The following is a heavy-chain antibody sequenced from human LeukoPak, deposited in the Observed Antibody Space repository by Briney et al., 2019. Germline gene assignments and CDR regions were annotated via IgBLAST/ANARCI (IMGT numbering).Heavy chain of an antibody. Sequence: GGSLRLSCAASGFTFSSYGMHWVRQAPGKGLEWVAFIRYDGSNKYYADSVKGRFTISRDNSKNTLYLQMNSLRAEDTAVYYCAKSPWYYDSSGYYSVYFDYWGQGTLVTVSS. CDR2: IRYDGSNK. J-gene: IGHJ4*02. D-gene: IGHD3-22*01. V-gene: IGHV3-30*02. CDR3: AKSPWYYDSSGYYSVYFDY. CDR1: GFTFSSYG.